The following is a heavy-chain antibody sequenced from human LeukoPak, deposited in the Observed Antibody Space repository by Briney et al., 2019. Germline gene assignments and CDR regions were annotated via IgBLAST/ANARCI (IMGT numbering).Heavy chain of an antibody. D-gene: IGHD3-10*01. V-gene: IGHV4-31*03. Sequence: PSEILSLTCTVSGGSISSGGYYWSWIRQHPGKGLEWIGYIYYSGSTYYNPSLKSRVTISVDTSKNQFSLKLSSVTAADTAVYYCARVDTGHYGSGSYFDYWGQGTLVTVSS. CDR3: ARVDTGHYGSGSYFDY. J-gene: IGHJ4*02. CDR1: GGSISSGGYY. CDR2: IYYSGST.